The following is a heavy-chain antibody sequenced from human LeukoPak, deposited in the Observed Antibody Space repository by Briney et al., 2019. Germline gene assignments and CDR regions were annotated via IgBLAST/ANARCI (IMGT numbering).Heavy chain of an antibody. CDR1: GYTFSSYY. J-gene: IGHJ3*02. V-gene: IGHV1-46*01. CDR2: INPISGST. Sequence: ASVKVSCKASGYTFSSYYMQWVRQAPGQGLEWMGIINPISGSTTYAQKFQGRVTMTTDTSTSTAYMELRSLRSDDTAVYYCARDSLSLARAFDIWGQGTMVTVSS. CDR3: ARDSLSLARAFDI. D-gene: IGHD3-16*02.